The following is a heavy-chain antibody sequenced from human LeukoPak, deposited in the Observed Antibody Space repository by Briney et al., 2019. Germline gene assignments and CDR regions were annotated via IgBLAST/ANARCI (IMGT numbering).Heavy chain of an antibody. CDR1: GGSISSGDYY. Sequence: SETLSLTCTVSGGSISSGDYYWSWIRQPPGKGLEWIGYIYYSGSTYYNPSLKSRVTISVDTSKNQFSLKLSSVTAADTAVYYYATRGSLLPGAFDIWGQGTMVTVSS. CDR3: ATRGSLLPGAFDI. J-gene: IGHJ3*02. CDR2: IYYSGST. D-gene: IGHD3-22*01. V-gene: IGHV4-30-4*08.